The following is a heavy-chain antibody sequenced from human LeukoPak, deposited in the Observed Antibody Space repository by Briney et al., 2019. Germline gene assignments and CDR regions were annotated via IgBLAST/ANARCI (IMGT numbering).Heavy chain of an antibody. CDR1: GGSISSYY. CDR2: IYYSGTT. CDR3: ARHMAAIWYYFDY. Sequence: NPSETLSLTCTVSGGSISSYYWSWIRQPPGKGLEWIGYIYYSGTTNSNPSLKSRVTVSVDTSKNQFSLKLSSVTAADTAVYYCARHMAAIWYYFDYWGQGTLVTVSS. J-gene: IGHJ4*02. D-gene: IGHD2-8*02. V-gene: IGHV4-59*08.